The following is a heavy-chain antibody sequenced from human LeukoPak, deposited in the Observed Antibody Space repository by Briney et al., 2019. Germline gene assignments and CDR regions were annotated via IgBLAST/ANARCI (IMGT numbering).Heavy chain of an antibody. J-gene: IGHJ4*02. CDR1: GGSISSYY. CDR2: IYYSGST. CDR3: ARQSPRRIFGVSTPVAY. V-gene: IGHV4-59*05. D-gene: IGHD3-3*01. Sequence: SETLSLTCTVSGGSISSYYWSWIRQPPGKGLEWIGSIYYSGSTYYNPSLKSRVTISVDTSKNQFSLKLSSVTAADTAVYYCARQSPRRIFGVSTPVAYWGQGTLVTVSS.